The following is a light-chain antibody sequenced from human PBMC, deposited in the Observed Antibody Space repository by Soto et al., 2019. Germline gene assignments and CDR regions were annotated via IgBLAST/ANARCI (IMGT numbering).Light chain of an antibody. Sequence: DIQMTQSPSSLSASVGDRVTITCRASQSISSYLNWYQQKPGKAPKLLIYAASSLQSGVPSRFSGXGXGXXXXXTXXXLXPEXFXXYYCQQSYSTPWTFGQGTKVEIK. J-gene: IGKJ1*01. CDR2: AAS. CDR1: QSISSY. V-gene: IGKV1-39*01. CDR3: QQSYSTPWT.